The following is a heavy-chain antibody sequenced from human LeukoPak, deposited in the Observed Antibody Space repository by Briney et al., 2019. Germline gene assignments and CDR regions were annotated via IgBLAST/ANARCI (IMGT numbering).Heavy chain of an antibody. Sequence: RVSCAASGFTFTGYYMSWVRQAPGQGLEWVGWINPNSGGTNYAQKLQGWVTITRDASINTAYMELSRLRSDDTAVYYCAREAVGGDFDYWGQGTLVSVSS. V-gene: IGHV1-2*04. D-gene: IGHD3-16*01. CDR2: INPNSGGT. CDR1: GFTFTGYY. J-gene: IGHJ4*02. CDR3: AREAVGGDFDY.